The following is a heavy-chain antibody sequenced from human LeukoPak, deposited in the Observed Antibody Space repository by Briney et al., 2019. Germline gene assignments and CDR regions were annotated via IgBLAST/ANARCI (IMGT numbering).Heavy chain of an antibody. Sequence: GGSLRLSCAASGFTFSSYGMHWVRQAPGKGLEWVAFIRYDGSNKYYADSVKGRFTISRDNSKNTLYLQMNSLRAEDTAVYYCAFGVVIMGYFDYWGQGTLVTVSS. J-gene: IGHJ4*02. CDR3: AFGVVIMGYFDY. V-gene: IGHV3-30*02. D-gene: IGHD3-3*01. CDR1: GFTFSSYG. CDR2: IRYDGSNK.